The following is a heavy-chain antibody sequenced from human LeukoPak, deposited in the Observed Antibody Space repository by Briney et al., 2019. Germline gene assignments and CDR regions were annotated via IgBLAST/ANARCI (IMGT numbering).Heavy chain of an antibody. V-gene: IGHV3-30*04. Sequence: GGSLRLSCAASGFTFSSYAMHWVRQAPGKGLEWVAVISYDGSNKYYADSVKGRFTISRDNSKNTLYLQMNSLRAEDTAVYYCATDVDTAMAFDYWGQGTLVTVSS. CDR1: GFTFSSYA. J-gene: IGHJ4*02. CDR2: ISYDGSNK. D-gene: IGHD5-18*01. CDR3: ATDVDTAMAFDY.